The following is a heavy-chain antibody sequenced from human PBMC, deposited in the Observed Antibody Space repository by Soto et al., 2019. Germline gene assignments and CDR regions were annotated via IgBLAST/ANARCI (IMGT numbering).Heavy chain of an antibody. Sequence: QVQLVQSGAEVKKPGASVKISCKASGYTFTTYYLHWVRQAPGQGLEWMGIINPDTGSTSSAQNLRGRVSVTRDASTSAVYVELYSLSSEDTAVYYCARDPNFSLTFHYYGMDVWGQGTTVTVSS. CDR2: INPDTGST. J-gene: IGHJ6*02. V-gene: IGHV1-46*01. CDR1: GYTFTTYY. CDR3: ARDPNFSLTFHYYGMDV.